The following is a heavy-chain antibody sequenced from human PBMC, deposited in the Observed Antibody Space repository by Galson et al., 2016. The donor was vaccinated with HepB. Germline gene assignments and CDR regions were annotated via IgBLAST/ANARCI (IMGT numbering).Heavy chain of an antibody. Sequence: ETLSLTCAVYGESFTAYYWIWIRQPPGKVLEWIGEINHRGYTNYNPSLKSRVTISGDTSRNQFSLKLTSVTAADTAIYYCARGQLWPSGVFDYWGQGTLVTVSS. CDR2: INHRGYT. D-gene: IGHD3-10*01. J-gene: IGHJ4*02. CDR3: ARGQLWPSGVFDY. V-gene: IGHV4-34*01. CDR1: GESFTAYY.